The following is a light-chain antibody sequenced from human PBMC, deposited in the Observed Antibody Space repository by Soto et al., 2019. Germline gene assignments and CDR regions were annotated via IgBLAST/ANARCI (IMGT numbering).Light chain of an antibody. CDR3: QQRANWPHT. Sequence: EIVSTQSPATLSLSPGERATLSCRASQSVSSYLAWYQQNPGQAPRLLIYDASKRATGIPARFSGSGSGTDFTLIISSLEPEDSEVYYCQQRANWPHTFGQGTKLEIK. CDR1: QSVSSY. J-gene: IGKJ2*01. V-gene: IGKV3-11*01. CDR2: DAS.